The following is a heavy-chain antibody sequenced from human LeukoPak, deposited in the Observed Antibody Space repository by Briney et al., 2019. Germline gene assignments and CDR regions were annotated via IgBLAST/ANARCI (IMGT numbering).Heavy chain of an antibody. CDR1: GFTFSSYA. CDR3: ARGKFMWEPLQYYFDY. CDR2: ISGSGGST. J-gene: IGHJ4*02. V-gene: IGHV3-23*01. Sequence: GGSLRLSCAASGFTFSSYAMSWVRQAPGKGLEWVSAISGSGGSTYYADSVKGRFTISRDNSKNTLYLQMNSLRAEDTAVYYCARGKFMWEPLQYYFDYWGQGTLVTVSS. D-gene: IGHD1-26*01.